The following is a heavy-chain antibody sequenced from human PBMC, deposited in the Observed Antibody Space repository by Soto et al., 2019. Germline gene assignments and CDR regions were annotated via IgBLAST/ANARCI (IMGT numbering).Heavy chain of an antibody. CDR3: VDGGAIGRPPLDP. J-gene: IGHJ5*02. CDR1: GFTFYSHA. V-gene: IGHV3-23*01. CDR2: TIASGGVT. Sequence: EVQLLESGGELVQPGGSLRLSCAASGFTFYSHAMSWFRQDPGKGLEWVSGTIASGGVTYYADSVKGRFTMSRDNAKHTLWVQMNSLRVEDTAVYYCVDGGAIGRPPLDPWGQGTLVIVSS. D-gene: IGHD6-6*01.